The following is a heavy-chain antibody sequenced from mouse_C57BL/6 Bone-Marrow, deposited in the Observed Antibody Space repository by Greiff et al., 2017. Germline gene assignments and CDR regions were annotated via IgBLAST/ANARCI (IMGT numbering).Heavy chain of an antibody. CDR3: TRMAY. J-gene: IGHJ3*01. Sequence: EVQLQQSGAELVRPGASVKLSCTASGFNIKDDYMHWVKQRPEQGLEWIGWIDPDSGDTDYASKFQGKATITVDTSSNTAYLQLSSLTAEDTAVYYGTRMAYGGRGTRVTVAA. CDR2: IDPDSGDT. CDR1: GFNIKDDY. V-gene: IGHV14-4*01.